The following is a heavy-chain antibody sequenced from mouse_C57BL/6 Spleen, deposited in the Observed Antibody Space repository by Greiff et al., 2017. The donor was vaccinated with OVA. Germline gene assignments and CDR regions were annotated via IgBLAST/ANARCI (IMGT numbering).Heavy chain of an antibody. Sequence: VQLQQPGAELVKPGASVKLSCKASGYTFTSYWMQWVKQRPGQGLEWIGEIDPSDSYTNYNQKFKGKATLTVDTSSSTAYMQLSSLTSEDSAVYYCARPGGYGDYYAMDYWGQGTSVTVSS. CDR2: IDPSDSYT. D-gene: IGHD2-2*01. CDR1: GYTFTSYW. J-gene: IGHJ4*01. V-gene: IGHV1-50*01. CDR3: ARPGGYGDYYAMDY.